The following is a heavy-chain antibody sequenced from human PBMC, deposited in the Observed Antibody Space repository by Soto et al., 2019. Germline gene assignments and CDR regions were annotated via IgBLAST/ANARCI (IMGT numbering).Heavy chain of an antibody. V-gene: IGHV3-48*02. D-gene: IGHD3-3*01. J-gene: IGHJ5*02. Sequence: EVQVVESGGGLVQPGGSLRLSCAASGFTFSSNSMNWVRQAPGKGLEWISYISSSSSTIYADSVKGRFTISRANAKNSLYLQMTSLRDEDTAVYYCARVIWSGHLTSDLWGQGTLVTVSS. CDR3: ARVIWSGHLTSDL. CDR2: ISSSSSTI. CDR1: GFTFSSNS.